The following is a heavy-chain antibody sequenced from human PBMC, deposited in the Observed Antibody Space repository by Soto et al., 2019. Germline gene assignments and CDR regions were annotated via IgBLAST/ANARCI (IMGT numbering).Heavy chain of an antibody. V-gene: IGHV1-69*01. CDR2: IIPIFGTP. CDR1: GGIFSTYA. CDR3: AKDREDYGSGIDYARIAF. J-gene: IGHJ1*01. D-gene: IGHD3-10*01. Sequence: QVQLVQSGAEVKKPGSSVKVSCKASGGIFSTYAISWLRQAPGQGLEWMGGIIPIFGTPNYAQRFQGRVTITADESTTTGYMEMSSLRSEDTAVYYWAKDREDYGSGIDYARIAFWGQGTLVTVSS.